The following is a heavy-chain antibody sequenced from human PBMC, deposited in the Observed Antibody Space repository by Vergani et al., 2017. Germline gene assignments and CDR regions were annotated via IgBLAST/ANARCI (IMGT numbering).Heavy chain of an antibody. V-gene: IGHV4-34*01. D-gene: IGHD3-16*02. Sequence: QAQLQQWGAGLLKPSETLSLTCGVSGGSFSDYYWSWIRQAPGMGLEWIGEVNHGGSTNYNPSLKSRVSISVDTSKNQFSLQLTSVTAADSALYFCASIARAPTRRNPPPDYWGQGILVTVSS. CDR1: GGSFSDYY. J-gene: IGHJ4*02. CDR3: ASIARAPTRRNPPPDY. CDR2: VNHGGST.